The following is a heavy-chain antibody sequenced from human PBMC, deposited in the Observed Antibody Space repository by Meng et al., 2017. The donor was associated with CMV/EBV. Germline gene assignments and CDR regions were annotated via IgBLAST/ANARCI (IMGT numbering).Heavy chain of an antibody. CDR2: IYYSGST. V-gene: IGHV4-59*01. CDR3: ARGLGYDFWSGYYLDMDYFDY. J-gene: IGHJ4*01. CDR1: GGPISSYY. D-gene: IGHD3-3*01. Sequence: SETLSLTCTVPGGPISSYYWSWIRQPPGKGLEWFGSIYYSGSTNYNPSLKSRVTISVDTSKNKFSLKLSSVTAADTAVYYCARGLGYDFWSGYYLDMDYFDYWGQGTLVTVSS.